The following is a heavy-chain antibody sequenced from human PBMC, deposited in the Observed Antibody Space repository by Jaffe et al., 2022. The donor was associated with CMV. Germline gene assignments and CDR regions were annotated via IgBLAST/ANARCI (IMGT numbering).Heavy chain of an antibody. V-gene: IGHV3-30*18. D-gene: IGHD5-12*01. J-gene: IGHJ4*02. CDR2: ISYDGSNK. Sequence: QVQLVESGGGVVQPGRSLRLSCAASGFTFSSYGMHWVRQAPGKGLEWVAVISYDGSNKYYADSVKGRFTISRDNSKNTLYLQMNSLRAEDTAVYYCAKDFKDGYRQGWGRTPQYYFDYWGQGTLVTVSS. CDR3: AKDFKDGYRQGWGRTPQYYFDY. CDR1: GFTFSSYG.